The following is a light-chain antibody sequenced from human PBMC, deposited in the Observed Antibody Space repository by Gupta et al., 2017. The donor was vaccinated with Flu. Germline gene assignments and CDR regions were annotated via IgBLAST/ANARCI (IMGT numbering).Light chain of an antibody. J-gene: IGKJ4*01. CDR2: AAS. V-gene: IGKV1-39*01. Sequence: PSSLSASVGDRVNITCRASQSISSNLNGFQQKPGKAPKLLIYAASSLQSGVPSRFSGSGSGTDFALTISRLQPEDFATYYCQQSHRSPVTFGRGTKVYI. CDR1: QSISSN. CDR3: QQSHRSPVT.